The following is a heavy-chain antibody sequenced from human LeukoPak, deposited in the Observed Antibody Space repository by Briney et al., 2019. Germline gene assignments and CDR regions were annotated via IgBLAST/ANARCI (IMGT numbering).Heavy chain of an antibody. Sequence: SETLSLTCSVSGDSISTYSWSWIRQPPGKAPEWIGFINYSGSTNYNPSLKSRVSISVDTSRRQFSLKVNSVTAADTAVYYCARRHPDSSGWNIDAFDMWGQGTMATVSS. CDR3: ARRHPDSSGWNIDAFDM. V-gene: IGHV4-59*08. CDR2: INYSGST. J-gene: IGHJ3*02. D-gene: IGHD6-19*01. CDR1: GDSISTYS.